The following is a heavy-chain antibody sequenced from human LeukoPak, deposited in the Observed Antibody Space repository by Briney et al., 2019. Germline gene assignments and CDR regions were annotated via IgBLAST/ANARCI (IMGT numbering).Heavy chain of an antibody. CDR1: GGSISSGDYY. V-gene: IGHV4-30-4*08. CDR3: ARGSREAAAGTGWFDP. Sequence: SQTLSLTCTVSGGSISSGDYYWSWIRQPPGKGLEWIGYIYYSGSTCYNPSLKSRVTISVDTSKNQFSLKLSSVTAADTAVYYCARGSREAAAGTGWFDPWGQGTLVTVSS. J-gene: IGHJ5*02. CDR2: IYYSGST. D-gene: IGHD6-13*01.